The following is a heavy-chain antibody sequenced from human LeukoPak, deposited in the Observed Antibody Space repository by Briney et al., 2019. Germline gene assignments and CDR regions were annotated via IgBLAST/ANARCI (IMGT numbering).Heavy chain of an antibody. CDR1: GFTFSSYS. CDR3: ARDPSSGWYLKGWFDP. J-gene: IGHJ5*02. D-gene: IGHD6-19*01. CDR2: ISSSSNYI. V-gene: IGHV3-21*01. Sequence: GGPLRLSCAASGFTFSSYSMNWVRQAPGKGLEWVSSISSSSNYIYYADSVKGRFTISRDNAKNSLYLQMNSLRAEDTAVYYCARDPSSGWYLKGWFDPWGQGTLVTVSS.